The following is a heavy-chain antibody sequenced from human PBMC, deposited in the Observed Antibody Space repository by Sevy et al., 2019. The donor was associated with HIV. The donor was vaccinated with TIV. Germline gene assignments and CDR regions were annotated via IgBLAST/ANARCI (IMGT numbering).Heavy chain of an antibody. Sequence: GGSLRLSCAASGFSFSIHGMHWVRQAPGKGLEWVAVMSYDGSRKYYADSVKGRFTISRDNSKNTLFLQMNSLRVEDTAVYYCAKATGQRVGAPYYYYYGMDVWGQGTTVTVSS. J-gene: IGHJ6*02. CDR1: GFSFSIHG. CDR2: MSYDGSRK. CDR3: AKATGQRVGAPYYYYYGMDV. V-gene: IGHV3-30*18. D-gene: IGHD6-6*01.